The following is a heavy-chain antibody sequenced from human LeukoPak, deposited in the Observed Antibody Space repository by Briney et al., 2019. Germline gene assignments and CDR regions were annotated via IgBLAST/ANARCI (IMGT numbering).Heavy chain of an antibody. CDR3: ARGPVSSSWYLTLEGGYYFDY. Sequence: PGGSLRLSCAASKFTFSDYSMSWVRQAPGKGVEGVSSSSSRRNYIYYADSVKGRFTVSRDNAKTSLYLQMNSLRAEDTAVYYCARGPVSSSWYLTLEGGYYFDYWGQGTLVTVSS. J-gene: IGHJ4*02. CDR1: KFTFSDYS. D-gene: IGHD6-13*01. CDR2: SSSRRNYI. V-gene: IGHV3-21*01.